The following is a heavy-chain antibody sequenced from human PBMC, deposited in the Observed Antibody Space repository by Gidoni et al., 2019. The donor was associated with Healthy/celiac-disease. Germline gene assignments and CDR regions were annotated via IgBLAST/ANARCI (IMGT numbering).Heavy chain of an antibody. V-gene: IGHV3-30-3*01. CDR2: ISYDGSNK. CDR1: GFTFSSSA. Sequence: QVQLVESVGGVVQPGRSLRLSCADSGFTFSSSAMHWVRQAPGQGLAGVAVISYDGSNKYYAESVKGRFTISRDNSKNTLYLQMNSLRAEDTAVYYCARDLVVVVAATLDYWGQGTLVTVSS. J-gene: IGHJ4*02. D-gene: IGHD2-15*01. CDR3: ARDLVVVVAATLDY.